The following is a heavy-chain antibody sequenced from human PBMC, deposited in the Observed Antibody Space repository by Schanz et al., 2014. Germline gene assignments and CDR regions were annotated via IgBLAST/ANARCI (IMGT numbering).Heavy chain of an antibody. D-gene: IGHD5-12*01. J-gene: IGHJ6*02. V-gene: IGHV1-69*04. CDR2: FIPILDVG. CDR1: RSTFSSYT. Sequence: QVQLVQSGAEVKKPGSSVKVSCKASRSTFSSYTISWVRQARGQGLEWVGRFIPILDVGNYAQQFQGRVTITRDTLASTAYREVSSLRSEDTAVYFCARDLTVDTGYVVHYYYYGMDVWGQGTTVTVSS. CDR3: ARDLTVDTGYVVHYYYYGMDV.